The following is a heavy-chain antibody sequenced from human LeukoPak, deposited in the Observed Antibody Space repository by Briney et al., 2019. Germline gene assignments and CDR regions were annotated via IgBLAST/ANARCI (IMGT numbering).Heavy chain of an antibody. D-gene: IGHD3-22*01. CDR3: ATCYDSSGYFCSDAFDL. J-gene: IGHJ3*01. CDR1: GFTFNYYV. Sequence: PGGSLRLSCAASGFTFNYYVMNWVRQAPGKGLEWVSSISRVSSYIYYADSVKGRFTISRDNAKNSLYLQMNSLRVEDTAVYYCATCYDSSGYFCSDAFDLWGLGTTVTVSS. V-gene: IGHV3-21*01. CDR2: ISRVSSYI.